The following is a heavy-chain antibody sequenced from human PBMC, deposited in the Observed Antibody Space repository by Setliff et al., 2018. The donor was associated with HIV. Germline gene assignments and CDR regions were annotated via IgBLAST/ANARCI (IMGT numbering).Heavy chain of an antibody. CDR3: VRELLGSGGTVPEVNFFDS. Sequence: KPSETLSLTCAVYGGSFSGNYWSWIRQPPGKGLEWIGSIFYFGSVTYNPSLKSRPLISIDTSKTQFSLNLRSVTAADTAVYYCVRELLGSGGTVPEVNFFDSWGQGTLVTVSS. J-gene: IGHJ5*01. D-gene: IGHD1-26*01. CDR1: GGSFSGNY. CDR2: IFYFGSV. V-gene: IGHV4-34*11.